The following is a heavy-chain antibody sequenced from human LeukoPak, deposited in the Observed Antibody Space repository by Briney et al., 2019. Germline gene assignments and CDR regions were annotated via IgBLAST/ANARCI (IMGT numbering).Heavy chain of an antibody. CDR1: GGSISSSSYY. Sequence: SETLSLTCTVSGGSISSSSYYWGWILQPPGKGLEWIGSIYYSGSTYYNPSLKSRVTISVDTSKNHFSLKVSSATAADTAVYYCASGQWLDYWGQGTLVTVSS. V-gene: IGHV4-39*07. D-gene: IGHD6-19*01. CDR3: ASGQWLDY. CDR2: IYYSGST. J-gene: IGHJ4*02.